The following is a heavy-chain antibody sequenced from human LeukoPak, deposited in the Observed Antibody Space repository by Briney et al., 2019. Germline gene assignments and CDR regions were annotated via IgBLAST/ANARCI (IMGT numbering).Heavy chain of an antibody. CDR1: EFTFSSYW. J-gene: IGHJ4*02. D-gene: IGHD6-13*01. CDR2: IKQDGSEK. CDR3: ANLKYSSSWYDY. V-gene: IGHV3-7*03. Sequence: GGSLRLSCAASEFTFSSYWMSWVRQAPGKGLEWVANIKQDGSEKYYVDSVKGRFTISRDNSKNTLYLQMNSLRAEDTAVYYCANLKYSSSWYDYWGQGTLVTVSS.